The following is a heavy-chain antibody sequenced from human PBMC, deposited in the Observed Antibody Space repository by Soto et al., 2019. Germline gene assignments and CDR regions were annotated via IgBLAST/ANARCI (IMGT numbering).Heavy chain of an antibody. V-gene: IGHV2-5*01. CDR2: IYWNDDK. J-gene: IGHJ4*02. D-gene: IGHD6-19*01. CDR1: GSSLSTSGVG. Sequence: SGPTLVNPTQTLTLTCTFSGSSLSTSGVGVGWIRQPPGKALEWLALIYWNDDKRYSPSLKSRLTITKDTSKNQVVLTMTNMDPVDTATYYCAHRPSGWYLFDYWGQGTLVTVSS. CDR3: AHRPSGWYLFDY.